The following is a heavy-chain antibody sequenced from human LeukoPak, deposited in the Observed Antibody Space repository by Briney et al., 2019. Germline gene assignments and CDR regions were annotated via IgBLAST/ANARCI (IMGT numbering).Heavy chain of an antibody. CDR3: ARDWSGLFDP. J-gene: IGHJ5*02. Sequence: SVKVSCKASGGTFSSYAISWVRQAPGQGLEWMGGIIPIFGTANYAQKFQSRVTITADESTSTAYMELSSLRSEDTAVYYCARDWSGLFDPWGQGTLVTVSS. CDR2: IIPIFGTA. D-gene: IGHD3-3*01. V-gene: IGHV1-69*13. CDR1: GGTFSSYA.